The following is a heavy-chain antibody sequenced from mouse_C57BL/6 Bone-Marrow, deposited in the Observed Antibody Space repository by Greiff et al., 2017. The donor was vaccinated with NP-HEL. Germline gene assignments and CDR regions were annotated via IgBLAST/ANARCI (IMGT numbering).Heavy chain of an antibody. Sequence: EVQLVESGGGLVKPGGSLKLSCAASGFTFSSYTMSWVRQTPEKRLEWVATISGGGGNTYYPDSVKGRFTISRDNAKNTLYLQMSSLRSEDTALYYCARHYYGYDVHWYVDVWGTGTTVTVSS. CDR3: ARHYYGYDVHWYVDV. V-gene: IGHV5-9*01. D-gene: IGHD2-2*01. CDR2: ISGGGGNT. J-gene: IGHJ1*03. CDR1: GFTFSSYT.